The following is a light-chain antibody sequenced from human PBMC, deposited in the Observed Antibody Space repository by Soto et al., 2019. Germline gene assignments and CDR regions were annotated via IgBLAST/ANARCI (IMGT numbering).Light chain of an antibody. Sequence: DIVMPHSPLSLPVTPGEPASISCRSSQSLLHSDGYNYLDWFLQRPGQSPQLLIYLGSSRASGVPDRFSGSGSGTDFTLKISRVEAEDVGVYYCMQALQTPLTFGGGTKVHIK. CDR3: MQALQTPLT. CDR2: LGS. CDR1: QSLLHSDGYNY. J-gene: IGKJ4*01. V-gene: IGKV2-28*01.